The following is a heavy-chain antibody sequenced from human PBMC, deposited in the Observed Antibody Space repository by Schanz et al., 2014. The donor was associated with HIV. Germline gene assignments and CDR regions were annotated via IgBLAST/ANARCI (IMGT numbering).Heavy chain of an antibody. D-gene: IGHD3-22*01. Sequence: EVQLLDSGGGLVQPGGSLRLSCVASGFTFNNYAMTWVRQAPGKGLEWVSSISESGGRSYYADSVNGRFTISRDNSKNTLYLQMTTLRTEDTAVYYCAKPEYDSRGNSQSHFDSWGQETLVTVSS. V-gene: IGHV3-23*01. CDR2: ISESGGRS. J-gene: IGHJ4*02. CDR1: GFTFNNYA. CDR3: AKPEYDSRGNSQSHFDS.